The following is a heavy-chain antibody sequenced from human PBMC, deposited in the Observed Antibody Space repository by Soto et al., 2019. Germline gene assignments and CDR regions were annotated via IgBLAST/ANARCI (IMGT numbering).Heavy chain of an antibody. J-gene: IGHJ5*02. CDR1: RDTFTSYY. CDR3: ARSSGGNFGIIIEGTNWFAP. D-gene: IGHD3-3*01. Sequence: QVQLVQSGAEVKKPGASVRISCKAPRDTFTSYYINWLRQAPGQGLELMGVLNPNGGSTIYAQQLRGRVTVTRDTLTCTVYMELSSLSYEETAFYYCARSSGGNFGIIIEGTNWFAPWGQGTLVTVSS. CDR2: LNPNGGST. V-gene: IGHV1-46*01.